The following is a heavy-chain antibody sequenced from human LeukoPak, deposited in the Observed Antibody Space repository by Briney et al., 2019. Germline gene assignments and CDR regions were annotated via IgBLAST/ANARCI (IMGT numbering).Heavy chain of an antibody. CDR2: INHSGST. CDR1: GGSFSGYY. V-gene: IGHV4-34*01. Sequence: PSETLSLTCAVYGGSFSGYYWSWIRQPPGKGLEWIGEINHSGSTNYNPSLKSRVTISIDTSKNQFSLKLSSVSAADTAVYYCARDRGGGPPPYWGQGTLVTVSS. J-gene: IGHJ4*02. CDR3: ARDRGGGPPPY. D-gene: IGHD1-26*01.